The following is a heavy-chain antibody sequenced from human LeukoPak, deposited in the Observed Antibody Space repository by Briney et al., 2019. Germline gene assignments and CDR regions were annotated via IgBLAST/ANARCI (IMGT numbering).Heavy chain of an antibody. J-gene: IGHJ6*02. Sequence: ASVKVSCKASGGTFSSYAISWVRQAPGQGLEWMGGIIPIFGTANYAQKFQGRVTITADESTSTAYMELSSLRSEDTAVYYCARDRAPTWIQQWRYYYGMDVWGQGTTVTVSS. D-gene: IGHD5-18*01. V-gene: IGHV1-69*13. CDR2: IIPIFGTA. CDR1: GGTFSSYA. CDR3: ARDRAPTWIQQWRYYYGMDV.